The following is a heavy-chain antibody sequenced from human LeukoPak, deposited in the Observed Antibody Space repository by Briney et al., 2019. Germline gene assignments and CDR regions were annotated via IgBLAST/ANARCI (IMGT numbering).Heavy chain of an antibody. CDR2: IWYDGSNK. V-gene: IGHV3-33*01. Sequence: GGSLRLSCAASGFTFSNYGMHWVRQAPGKGLEWVAVIWYDGSNKYYADSVKGRFTISRDNSKNTLYLQMNSLRAEDTAVYYCARVDSSGDAFDIWGQGTMVTVSS. J-gene: IGHJ3*02. D-gene: IGHD3-22*01. CDR1: GFTFSNYG. CDR3: ARVDSSGDAFDI.